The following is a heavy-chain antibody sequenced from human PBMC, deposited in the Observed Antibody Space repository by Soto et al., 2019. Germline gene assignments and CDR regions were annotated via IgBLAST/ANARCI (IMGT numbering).Heavy chain of an antibody. J-gene: IGHJ4*02. CDR1: GGSISGSY. Sequence: SETLSLTCSVSGGSISGSYWSWIRQSPGKGLEWLGYVYYTGSTNYSPSLRSRVSISVDTSKNEFSLRLSSVTAEDTAVYYCASVRVRGPGYWGQGTLVTVSS. V-gene: IGHV4-59*01. CDR3: ASVRVRGPGY. D-gene: IGHD4-17*01. CDR2: VYYTGST.